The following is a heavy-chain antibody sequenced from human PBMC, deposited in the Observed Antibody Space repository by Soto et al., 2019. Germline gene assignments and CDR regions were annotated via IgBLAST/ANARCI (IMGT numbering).Heavy chain of an antibody. Sequence: EVQLLESGGGLVQPGGSLRLSCAASGFIFRDYAMTWVRQAPGKGLEWVSSISGGAISTYYADSVKGRFTVSRDNSKKTLYLQMSSLRAEDTAIYYCAKEARAYCGTAGDNWGQGTLVTVSS. D-gene: IGHD2-21*01. CDR1: GFIFRDYA. CDR3: AKEARAYCGTAGDN. CDR2: ISGGAIST. V-gene: IGHV3-23*01. J-gene: IGHJ4*02.